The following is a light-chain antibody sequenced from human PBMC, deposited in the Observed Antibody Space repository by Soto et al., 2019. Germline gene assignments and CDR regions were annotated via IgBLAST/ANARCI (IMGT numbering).Light chain of an antibody. J-gene: IGKJ1*01. CDR1: QSVNRNY. V-gene: IGKV3-20*01. Sequence: EIVLTQSPGTLSLSPGERATLSCRANQSVNRNYLAWFQQKPGQAPRLLIYGASSRATGIPDMFSGSGSGTDFALTISSLEAEDFAVYFCQQYDSSPWTFGQGTKVEIK. CDR3: QQYDSSPWT. CDR2: GAS.